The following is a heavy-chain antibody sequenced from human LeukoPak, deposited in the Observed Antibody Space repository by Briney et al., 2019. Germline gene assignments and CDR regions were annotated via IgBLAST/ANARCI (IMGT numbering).Heavy chain of an antibody. V-gene: IGHV4-59*01. Sequence: PSETLSLTCTVSGGSISSYYWSWIRQPPGKGLEWIGYIYYSGSTNYNPSLKSRVTISVDTSKNQFSLKLSSVTAADTAVYYCARGGYSSILLAVAGPRASFDYWGQGTLSPSPQ. CDR3: ARGGYSSILLAVAGPRASFDY. CDR1: GGSISSYY. D-gene: IGHD6-13*01. J-gene: IGHJ4*02. CDR2: IYYSGST.